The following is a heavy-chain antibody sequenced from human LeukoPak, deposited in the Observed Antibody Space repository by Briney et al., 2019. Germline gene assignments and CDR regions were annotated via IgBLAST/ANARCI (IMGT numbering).Heavy chain of an antibody. D-gene: IGHD5-12*01. Sequence: KTSGTLSLTCAVSGGSISSGNWWSWVRQPPGKGLEWIGEIQHSGSTNYNPSLKSRVTISVDNSKNQFSLKVRSVTAADTAVYYCWHSGYEAGFDYWGQGTLVTVSS. J-gene: IGHJ4*02. CDR2: IQHSGST. CDR1: GGSISSGNW. V-gene: IGHV4-4*02. CDR3: WHSGYEAGFDY.